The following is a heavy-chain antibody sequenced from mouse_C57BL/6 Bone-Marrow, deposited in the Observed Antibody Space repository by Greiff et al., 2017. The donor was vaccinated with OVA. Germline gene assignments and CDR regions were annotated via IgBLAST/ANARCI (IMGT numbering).Heavy chain of an antibody. V-gene: IGHV7-1*01. CDR2: SRNKANDYTT. CDR3: ARDYYYGSSGMDY. CDR1: GFTFSDFY. J-gene: IGHJ4*01. D-gene: IGHD1-1*01. Sequence: EVHLVESGGGLVQSGRSLRLSCATSGFTFSDFYMEWVRQAPGKGLEWIAASRNKANDYTTEYSASVKGRFIVSRDTSQSILYLQMNALRAEDTAIYYCARDYYYGSSGMDYWGQGTSVTVSS.